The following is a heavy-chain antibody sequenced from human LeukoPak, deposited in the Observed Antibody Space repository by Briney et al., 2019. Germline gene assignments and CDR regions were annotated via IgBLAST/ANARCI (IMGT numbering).Heavy chain of an antibody. J-gene: IGHJ1*01. D-gene: IGHD3-9*01. CDR2: ISSSAITI. CDR1: GFTFNNYE. Sequence: PGGSLRLSCAASGFTFNNYEMNWLRQAPGKGLEWVSYISSSAITIYYADSVKGRFTISRDNAKNSLYLQMNSLRVEDTAVYYCARDRYNEYFHYWGQGTLVTVSS. V-gene: IGHV3-48*03. CDR3: ARDRYNEYFHY.